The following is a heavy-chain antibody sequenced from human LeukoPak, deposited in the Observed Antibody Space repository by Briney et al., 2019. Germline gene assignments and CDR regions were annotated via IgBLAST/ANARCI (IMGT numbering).Heavy chain of an antibody. V-gene: IGHV4-34*01. J-gene: IGHJ4*02. CDR2: INHSGST. CDR1: GGSFSGYY. CDR3: ARVDTAMVLIY. Sequence: LETLSLTCAVYGGSFSGYYWSWIRQPPGKGLEWIGEINHSGSTNYNPSLKSRVTISVDTSKSQFSLKLSSVTAADTAVYYCARVDTAMVLIYWGQGTLVTVSS. D-gene: IGHD5-18*01.